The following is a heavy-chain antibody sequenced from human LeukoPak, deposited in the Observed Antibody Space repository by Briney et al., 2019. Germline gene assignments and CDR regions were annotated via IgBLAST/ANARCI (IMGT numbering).Heavy chain of an antibody. D-gene: IGHD6-13*01. CDR1: GGSISSSSYY. Sequence: PSETLSLTCTVSGGSISSSSYYWSWIRQPAGKGLEWIGRIYTSGSTNYNPSLKSRVTMSVDTSKNQFSLKLSSVTAAGTAVYYCARSRGAAAAFYFDYWGQGTLVTVSS. V-gene: IGHV4-61*02. J-gene: IGHJ4*02. CDR2: IYTSGST. CDR3: ARSRGAAAAFYFDY.